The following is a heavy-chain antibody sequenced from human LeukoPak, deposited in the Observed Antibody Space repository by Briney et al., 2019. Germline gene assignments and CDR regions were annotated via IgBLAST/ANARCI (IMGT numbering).Heavy chain of an antibody. V-gene: IGHV1-18*01. CDR2: IGAYNGNT. CDR3: ARVQYYDSSGYYISDY. CDR1: GYTFTSYG. J-gene: IGHJ4*02. Sequence: ASVKVSCKASGYTFTSYGISWVRQAPGQGLEWMGWIGAYNGNTNYAQKLQGRVTMTTDTSTSTAYMELRSLRSDDTAVYYCARVQYYDSSGYYISDYWGQGTLVTVSS. D-gene: IGHD3-22*01.